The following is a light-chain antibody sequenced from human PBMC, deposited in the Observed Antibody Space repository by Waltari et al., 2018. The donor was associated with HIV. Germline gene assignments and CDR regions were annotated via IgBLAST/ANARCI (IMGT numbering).Light chain of an antibody. J-gene: IGLJ3*02. CDR1: SGSVSTSYY. CDR2: STN. Sequence: QTVVTQEPSFSVSPGGIVTLTCGFNSGSVSTSYYPSWYQQTPGQTPRTLIYSTNTRSSGVPDRFSGSILGNKAALTITGAQADDESDYYCVLYMGGGIWVFGGGTKVTVL. V-gene: IGLV8-61*01. CDR3: VLYMGGGIWV.